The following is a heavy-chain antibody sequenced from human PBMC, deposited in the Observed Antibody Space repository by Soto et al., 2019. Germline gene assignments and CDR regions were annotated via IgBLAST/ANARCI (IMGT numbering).Heavy chain of an antibody. CDR1: GFTFSSYA. V-gene: IGHV3-23*01. Sequence: PGGSLRLSCAASGFTFSSYAMSWVRQAPGKGLEWVSAISGSGGSTYYADSVKGRFTISRDNSKNTLYLQMNSLRAEDTAVYYCAKVSVLRFLEWLSSAFDIWGQGTMVTVSS. J-gene: IGHJ3*02. CDR3: AKVSVLRFLEWLSSAFDI. CDR2: ISGSGGST. D-gene: IGHD3-3*01.